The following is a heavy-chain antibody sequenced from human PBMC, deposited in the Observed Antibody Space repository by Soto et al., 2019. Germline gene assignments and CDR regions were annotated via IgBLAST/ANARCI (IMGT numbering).Heavy chain of an antibody. D-gene: IGHD1-1*01. CDR2: ISDIGGST. Sequence: GGSLRLSCAASGFTFSSYAMSWVRQAPGKGLEWVSGISDIGGSTYYADSVKGRFTISRDNSKNTLYLQMNSLRAEDTAVYYCAKDFSQTNNDAFDIWGQGTMVTVSS. J-gene: IGHJ3*02. CDR1: GFTFSSYA. V-gene: IGHV3-23*01. CDR3: AKDFSQTNNDAFDI.